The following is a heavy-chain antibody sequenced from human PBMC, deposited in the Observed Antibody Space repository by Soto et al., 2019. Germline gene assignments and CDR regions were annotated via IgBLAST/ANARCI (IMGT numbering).Heavy chain of an antibody. J-gene: IGHJ3*01. D-gene: IGHD2-21*02. CDR2: ISGGGGNT. CDR1: GFTFGNYG. Sequence: DVKLLESGGGLVHPGGSLRLSCATSGFTFGNYGINWVRQAPGKGLAWVAGISGGGGNTYYADSVKGRFTISRDPLKKTVFLEMNSLRAEDTAVYYCAKGFIVVVTVLRPDDAFDVWGQGTLVSVSS. V-gene: IGHV3-23*01. CDR3: AKGFIVVVTVLRPDDAFDV.